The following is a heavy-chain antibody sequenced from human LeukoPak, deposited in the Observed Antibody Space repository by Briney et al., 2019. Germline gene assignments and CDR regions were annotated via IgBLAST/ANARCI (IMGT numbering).Heavy chain of an antibody. CDR3: GKDRYSSGWYLDY. CDR1: GFIFRSYA. V-gene: IGHV3-64D*09. Sequence: PGGSLRLSCSASGFIFRSYAMHWVRQAPGKGLEYVSAMSSNGGTTYYVDSVKGRFTISRDNSKNTLYLQMSSLRAEDTAVYYCGKDRYSSGWYLDYWGQGTLVTVSS. D-gene: IGHD6-19*01. J-gene: IGHJ4*02. CDR2: MSSNGGTT.